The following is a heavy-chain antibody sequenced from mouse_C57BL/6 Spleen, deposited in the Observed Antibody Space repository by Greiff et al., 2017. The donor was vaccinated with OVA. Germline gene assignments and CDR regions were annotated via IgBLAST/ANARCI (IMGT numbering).Heavy chain of an antibody. CDR2: IDPSDGYT. J-gene: IGHJ1*03. V-gene: IGHV1-50*01. CDR1: GYTFTSYW. CDR3: ARRGTGYWYFDV. Sequence: QVQLQQPGAELVKPGASVKLSCKASGYTFTSYWMQWVKQRPGQGLEWIGEIDPSDGYTNYNQKFKGKATLTVATSSSTAYMQLSSLTSEDSAVYYYARRGTGYWYFDVWGTGTTVTVSS. D-gene: IGHD4-1*01.